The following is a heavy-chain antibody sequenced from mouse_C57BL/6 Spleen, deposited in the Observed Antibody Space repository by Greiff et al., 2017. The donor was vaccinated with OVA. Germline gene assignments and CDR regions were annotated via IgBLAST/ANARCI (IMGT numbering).Heavy chain of an antibody. V-gene: IGHV5-4*01. D-gene: IGHD2-5*01. CDR1: GFTFSSYA. J-gene: IGHJ2*01. CDR3: AREGSNYCFDY. CDR2: ISDGGSYT. Sequence: EVHLVESGGGLVKPGGSLKLSCAASGFTFSSYAMSWVRQTPEKRLEWVATISDGGSYTYYPDNVKGRFTISRDNAKNNLYLQMSHLKSEDTAMYYCAREGSNYCFDYWGQGTTLTVSS.